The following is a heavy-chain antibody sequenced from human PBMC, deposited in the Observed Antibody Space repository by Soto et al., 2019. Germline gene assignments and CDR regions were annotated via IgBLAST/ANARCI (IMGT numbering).Heavy chain of an antibody. V-gene: IGHV3-23*01. CDR3: ASLPPSGDWLFCFDW. Sequence: PGGSLRLSCVGSGISISDYAMSWVRQAPGKGLEWVSGIRDSAGNAKIADSVKGRFTISRDNSKNTLYLQMNSLRAEDTAVYYCASLPPSGDWLFCFDWRGQGTLVTVSS. J-gene: IGHJ4*02. CDR2: IRDSAGNA. CDR1: GISISDYA. D-gene: IGHD3-9*01.